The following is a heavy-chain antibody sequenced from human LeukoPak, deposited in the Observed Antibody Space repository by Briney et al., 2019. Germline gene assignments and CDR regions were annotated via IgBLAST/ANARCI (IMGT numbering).Heavy chain of an antibody. V-gene: IGHV1-69*06. CDR3: AREDGSGSRVGYMDV. CDR2: IIPIFGTA. D-gene: IGHD3-10*01. CDR1: GGTFSSYA. Sequence: SVKVSCKASGGTFSSYAISWVRQAPGQGLEWMGGIIPIFGTANYAQKFQGRVTITADKSTSTAYMELSSLRSEDTAVYYCAREDGSGSRVGYMDVWGKGTTVTVSS. J-gene: IGHJ6*04.